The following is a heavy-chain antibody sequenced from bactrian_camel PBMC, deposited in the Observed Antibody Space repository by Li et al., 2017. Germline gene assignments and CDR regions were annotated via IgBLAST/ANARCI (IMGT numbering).Heavy chain of an antibody. CDR3: GGGWHTIY. D-gene: IGHD2*01. Sequence: HVQLVESGGGSVQAGGSLRLSCKVSGHSRGSNCVGWYRLPPGRAPAEREGIAAIRRDGGETWYAASVKGRFTISRDNAKSTVYLYMNNLQSEDTARYYCGGGWHTIYWSQGTQVTVS. CDR2: IRRDGGET. J-gene: IGHJ4*01. CDR1: GHSRGSNC. V-gene: IGHV3S45*01.